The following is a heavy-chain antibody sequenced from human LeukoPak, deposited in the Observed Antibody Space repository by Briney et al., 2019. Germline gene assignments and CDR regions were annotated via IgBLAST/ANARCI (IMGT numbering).Heavy chain of an antibody. J-gene: IGHJ4*02. CDR3: ASSVGSTDY. D-gene: IGHD1-26*01. Sequence: PSETLSLTCAVYGESLSKYYWTWIRQSPGKGLEWIGEVNHRGSTNLNPSLKSRATLSVDTSKHQFSLRLTSVTAADAAVYYCASSVGSTDYWGQGTLVTVSS. CDR2: VNHRGST. V-gene: IGHV4-34*04. CDR1: GESLSKYY.